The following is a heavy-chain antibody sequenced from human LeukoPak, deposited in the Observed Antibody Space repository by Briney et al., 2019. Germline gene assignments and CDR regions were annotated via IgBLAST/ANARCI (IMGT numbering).Heavy chain of an antibody. V-gene: IGHV4-30-4*08. CDR3: AGHYDFWSGYYD. J-gene: IGHJ4*02. Sequence: SETLSLTCTVSGGSISSGGYYWSWIRQPPGKGLEWIGYIYYSGSTYYNPSLKSQVTISVDTSKNQFSLKLSSVTAADTAVYYCAGHYDFWSGYYDWGQGTLVTVSS. CDR2: IYYSGST. D-gene: IGHD3-3*01. CDR1: GGSISSGGYY.